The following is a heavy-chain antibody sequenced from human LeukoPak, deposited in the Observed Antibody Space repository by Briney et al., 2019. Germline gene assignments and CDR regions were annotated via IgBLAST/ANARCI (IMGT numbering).Heavy chain of an antibody. D-gene: IGHD6-13*01. CDR2: INPNSGGT. CDR3: ARDAIAAAAQGQGGWYFDY. CDR1: GYTFTGYY. Sequence: ASVKVSCKTSGYTFTGYYMHWVRQAPGRGLEWMGWINPNSGGTNYAQKFRGRVTLTRDMSTSTVYMDLSSLRSEDTAMYYCARDAIAAAAQGQGGWYFDYWGQGTLVTVSS. V-gene: IGHV1-2*02. J-gene: IGHJ4*02.